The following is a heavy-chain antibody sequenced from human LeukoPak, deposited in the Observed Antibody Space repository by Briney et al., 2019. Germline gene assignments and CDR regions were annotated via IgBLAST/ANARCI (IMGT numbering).Heavy chain of an antibody. CDR1: GGSISSYY. D-gene: IGHD3-10*01. J-gene: IGHJ4*02. V-gene: IGHV4-59*01. CDR2: IYYSGST. Sequence: SETLSLTCTVSGGSISSYYWSWIRQPPGKGLEWIGYIYYSGSTNYNPSLKSRVTISVDTSKNQFSLKLSSVTAADTAVYYCASVDYYGSGSYLSRGQGTLVTVSS. CDR3: ASVDYYGSGSYLS.